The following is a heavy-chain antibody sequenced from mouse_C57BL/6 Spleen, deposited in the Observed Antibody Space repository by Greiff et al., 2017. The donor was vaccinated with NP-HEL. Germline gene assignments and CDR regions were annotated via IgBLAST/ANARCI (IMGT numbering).Heavy chain of an antibody. D-gene: IGHD1-1*02. Sequence: VQGVESGAELVRPGTSVKVSCKASGYAFTNYLIEWVKQRPGQGLEWIGVINPGSGGTNYNEKFKGKATLTADKSSSTAYMQLSSLTSEDSAVYFCARRGDYDYYAMDYWGQGTSVTVSS. V-gene: IGHV1-54*01. CDR2: INPGSGGT. CDR3: ARRGDYDYYAMDY. J-gene: IGHJ4*01. CDR1: GYAFTNYL.